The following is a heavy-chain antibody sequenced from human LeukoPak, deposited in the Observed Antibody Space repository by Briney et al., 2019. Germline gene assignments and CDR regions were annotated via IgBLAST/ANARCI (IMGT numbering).Heavy chain of an antibody. CDR3: AKVYYDSSGYSGFDY. Sequence: GGSLRLSCAASGFTFSDYAMSWVRQAPGKGLEWVAHIKEDGGEKHYVDPVKGRFTISRDNSKNTLYLQMNSLRAEDTAVYYCAKVYYDSSGYSGFDYWGQGTLVTVSS. CDR2: IKEDGGEK. D-gene: IGHD3-22*01. V-gene: IGHV3-7*03. J-gene: IGHJ4*02. CDR1: GFTFSDYA.